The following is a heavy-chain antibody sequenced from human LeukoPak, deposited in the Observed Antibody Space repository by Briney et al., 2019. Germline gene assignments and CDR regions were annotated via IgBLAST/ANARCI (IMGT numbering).Heavy chain of an antibody. J-gene: IGHJ4*02. CDR2: IHQHGSKE. Sequence: GGSLRLSCTTSGFNFRAYWMGWVRQAPGKGLEWVANIHQHGSKENYLDSVKGRFTISRDNSKNTLYLQMNSLRAEDTAVYYCARVGIVVIPAARFDYWGQGTLVTVSS. D-gene: IGHD2-2*01. CDR3: ARVGIVVIPAARFDY. V-gene: IGHV3-7*01. CDR1: GFNFRAYW.